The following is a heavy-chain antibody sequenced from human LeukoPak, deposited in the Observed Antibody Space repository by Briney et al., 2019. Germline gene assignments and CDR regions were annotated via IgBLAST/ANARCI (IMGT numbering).Heavy chain of an antibody. V-gene: IGHV4-39*07. Sequence: SETLSLTCTFSGGSISSSSYYWGWIRQPPGKGLEWIGSIYYSGSTYYNPSLKSRVTISVDTSKNQFSLKLSSVTAADTAVYYCARVPRSYYYYYYMDVWGKGTTVTVSS. J-gene: IGHJ6*03. CDR3: ARVPRSYYYYYYMDV. CDR1: GGSISSSSYY. CDR2: IYYSGST.